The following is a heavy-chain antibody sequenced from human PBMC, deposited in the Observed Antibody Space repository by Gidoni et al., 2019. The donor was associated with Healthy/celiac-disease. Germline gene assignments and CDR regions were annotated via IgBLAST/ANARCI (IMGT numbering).Heavy chain of an antibody. CDR3: AKGGPHYDFWSGYPHDAFDV. Sequence: EVQLLESGGGLVQPGGSLRLSCAASGLTFSRYSMSWVRQAPGKGLEWVSVISGSAASTYYADSVKGRFTISRDNSKNTLSLQMNRLRVEDTAIYYCAKGGPHYDFWSGYPHDAFDVWGQGTMVTVSS. D-gene: IGHD3-3*01. CDR2: ISGSAAST. J-gene: IGHJ3*01. CDR1: GLTFSRYS. V-gene: IGHV3-23*01.